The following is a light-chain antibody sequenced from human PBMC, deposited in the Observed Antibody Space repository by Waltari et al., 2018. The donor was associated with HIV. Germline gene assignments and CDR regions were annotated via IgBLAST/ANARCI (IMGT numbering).Light chain of an antibody. CDR3: QSFHGSTAV. CDR2: KDD. Sequence: FMLTQPHSVSASPGKTVTISCTGNSVRVAYTSVQWYQPRPGSAPTTVIYKDDQSPPGVPDRFSVSINSSSNSASLTISGLKTEDEADYYCQSFHGSTAVFGGGTKLTVL. V-gene: IGLV6-57*02. J-gene: IGLJ3*02. CDR1: SVRVAYTS.